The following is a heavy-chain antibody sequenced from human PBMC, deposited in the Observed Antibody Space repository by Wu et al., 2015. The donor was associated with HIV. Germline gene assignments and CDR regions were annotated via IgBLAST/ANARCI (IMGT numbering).Heavy chain of an antibody. CDR2: ISAYNGNT. CDR3: ARGSEGTMVRGVRVLNWFDP. D-gene: IGHD3-10*01. Sequence: QVQLVQSGAEVKKPGASVKVSCKASGYTFTSYGISWVRQAPGQGLEWMGWISAYNGNTNYAQKLQGRVTMTTDTSTSTAYMELRSLRSDDTAVYYCARGSEGTMVRGVRVLNWFDPWGQGTLVTVSS. V-gene: IGHV1-18*01. J-gene: IGHJ5*02. CDR1: GYTFTSYG.